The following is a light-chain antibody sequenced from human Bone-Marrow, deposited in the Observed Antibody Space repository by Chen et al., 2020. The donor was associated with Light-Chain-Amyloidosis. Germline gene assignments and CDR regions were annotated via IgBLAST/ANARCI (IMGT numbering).Light chain of an antibody. V-gene: IGLV2-11*01. J-gene: IGLJ1*01. CDR1: SSDVGGYNY. CDR3: CSYAGTYTFFV. CDR2: GVS. Sequence: SALTQPRSVSGSPGPSVAISCTGTSSDVGGYNYVSWYQQHPGKAPKLIIYGVSERPSGVPDRFSGSKSGNTASLTISGLQAEDEADYYCCSYAGTYTFFVFGTGTKVTVL.